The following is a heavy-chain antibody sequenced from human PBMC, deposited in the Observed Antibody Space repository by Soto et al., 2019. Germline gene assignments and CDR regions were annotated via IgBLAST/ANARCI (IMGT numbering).Heavy chain of an antibody. CDR3: ARDLGKYDRHYFDN. Sequence: EVQLVESGGGLVQPGGSLRLSCVASRFSLSTYWMYWVRQAPGKGLMWVSRINSDGGITNYADSVKGRFTISRDNAKNTLYLQMNSLRADYTAVYYCARDLGKYDRHYFDNWGQGTLVTVSS. J-gene: IGHJ4*02. CDR1: RFSLSTYW. D-gene: IGHD3-9*01. CDR2: INSDGGIT. V-gene: IGHV3-74*01.